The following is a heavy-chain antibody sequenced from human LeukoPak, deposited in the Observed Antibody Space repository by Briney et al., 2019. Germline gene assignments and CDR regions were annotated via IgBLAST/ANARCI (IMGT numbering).Heavy chain of an antibody. V-gene: IGHV3-23*01. CDR2: ISGSGGST. J-gene: IGHJ4*02. Sequence: GGSLRLSCAASGFTFSSYAMSWVRQAPGKGLEWVSAISGSGGSTYYADSVKGRFTISRDNAKNTLYLQMNSLRAEDTAVYYCARVRRDYGGKSADYWGQGTLVTVAS. CDR3: ARVRRDYGGKSADY. D-gene: IGHD4-23*01. CDR1: GFTFSSYA.